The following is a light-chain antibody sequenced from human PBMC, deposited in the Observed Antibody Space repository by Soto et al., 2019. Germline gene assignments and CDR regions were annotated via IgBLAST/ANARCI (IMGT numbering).Light chain of an antibody. CDR1: SSNIGDNT. J-gene: IGLJ2*01. CDR3: ATWDDSLNGVV. V-gene: IGLV1-44*01. Sequence: QSVLTQPPSASGTPGQRVTISCSGSSSNIGDNTVSWFQQVPGMAPKLLIFSNYQRPSGVPDRFSGSKSSTSASLAISGLQSEDETEYYCATWDDSLNGVVFGGGTKLTVL. CDR2: SNY.